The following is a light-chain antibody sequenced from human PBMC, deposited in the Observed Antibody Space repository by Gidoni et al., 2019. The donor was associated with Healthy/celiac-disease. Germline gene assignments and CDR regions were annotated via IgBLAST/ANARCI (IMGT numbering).Light chain of an antibody. CDR2: LGS. Sequence: DSVMTQSPLSLTVTPGEPASISCRSSQSLLHSNGYNYLDWYLQKPGQSPQLLIYLGSNRASGVPDRFSGSGSGTDFTLKISRVEAEDVGVYYCMQALQTITFGQGTRLEIK. CDR1: QSLLHSNGYNY. CDR3: MQALQTIT. J-gene: IGKJ5*01. V-gene: IGKV2-28*01.